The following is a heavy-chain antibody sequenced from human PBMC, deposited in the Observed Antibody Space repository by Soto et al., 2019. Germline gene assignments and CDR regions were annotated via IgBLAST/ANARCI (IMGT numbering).Heavy chain of an antibody. J-gene: IGHJ5*02. CDR3: ATLNSRPILKGSGFDP. Sequence: HPGGSLGLSCAASGFTFRDYGMSWVRQAPGKGLEWVSVIGSSGNSKYYADSVKGRFTISRDNSKNTLYLQMDSLGAEDTALYYCATLNSRPILKGSGFDPWGQGTLVTVSS. CDR2: IGSSGNSK. V-gene: IGHV3-23*01. CDR1: GFTFRDYG. D-gene: IGHD3-3*01.